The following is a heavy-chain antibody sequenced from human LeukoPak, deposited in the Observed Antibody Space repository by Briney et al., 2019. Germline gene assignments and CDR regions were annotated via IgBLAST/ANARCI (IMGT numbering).Heavy chain of an antibody. Sequence: SETLSLTCAVYGGSFSGYYWSWIRQPPGKGLEWIGEINHSGSTNYSPSLKSRVTISVDTSKNQFSLKLSSVTAADTAVYYCAREGPVRGVHYWGQGTLVTVSS. CDR1: GGSFSGYY. D-gene: IGHD3-10*01. J-gene: IGHJ4*02. CDR2: INHSGST. V-gene: IGHV4-34*01. CDR3: AREGPVRGVHY.